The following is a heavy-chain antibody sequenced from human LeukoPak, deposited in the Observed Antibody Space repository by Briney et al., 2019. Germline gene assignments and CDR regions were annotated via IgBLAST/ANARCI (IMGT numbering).Heavy chain of an antibody. Sequence: ASVKVSCKASGYTFTSHYMHWVRQAPGQGLEWMGMINPSGGSTSYAQNFQGRVTMTRDTSTSTVYMELSSLRSGDTAVYYCARDSSGWAGNDYWGQGTLVTVSS. CDR1: GYTFTSHY. D-gene: IGHD6-19*01. V-gene: IGHV1-46*01. CDR2: INPSGGST. CDR3: ARDSSGWAGNDY. J-gene: IGHJ4*02.